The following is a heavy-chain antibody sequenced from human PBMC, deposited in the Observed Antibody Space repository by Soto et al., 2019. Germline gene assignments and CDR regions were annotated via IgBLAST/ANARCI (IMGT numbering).Heavy chain of an antibody. V-gene: IGHV4-30-4*01. D-gene: IGHD3-22*01. CDR2: IYYSGST. Sequence: PSETLSLTCTVSGVSISSGDYYWSWIRQTPGRGLEWIGYIYYSGSTYYNPSLKSRVTISVDTSKNQFSLKLSSVTAADTAVYYCARGRYYYDSTYFDYWGQGTLVTVSS. CDR1: GVSISSGDYY. CDR3: ARGRYYYDSTYFDY. J-gene: IGHJ4*02.